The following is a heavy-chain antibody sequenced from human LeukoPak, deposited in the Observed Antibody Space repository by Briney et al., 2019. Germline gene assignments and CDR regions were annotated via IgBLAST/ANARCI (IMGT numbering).Heavy chain of an antibody. CDR2: IWYDGSNK. D-gene: IGHD2-21*02. CDR3: AKDSSGVVVTAPRYYFDY. J-gene: IGHJ4*02. V-gene: IGHV3-33*06. Sequence: HPGGSLRLSCAASGFTFSSYGMHWVRQAPGKGLEWVAVIWYDGSNKYYADSVKSRFTISRDNSKNTLYLQMNSLRAEDTAVYYCAKDSSGVVVTAPRYYFDYWGQGTLVTVSS. CDR1: GFTFSSYG.